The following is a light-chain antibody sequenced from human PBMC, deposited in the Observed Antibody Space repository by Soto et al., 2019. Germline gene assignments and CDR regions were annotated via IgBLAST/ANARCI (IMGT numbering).Light chain of an antibody. Sequence: NKTTSSEPPAVKDRSTISCWASQGVTTWLAWYQQKPGRAPKLLIYAASTLQSGVPSRFSGSGSGTDFTLTISSLQPEDFATYHCQQSYSTPVAFGQGT. CDR2: AAS. J-gene: IGKJ1*01. CDR3: QQSYSTPVA. CDR1: QGVTTW. V-gene: IGKV1-12*01.